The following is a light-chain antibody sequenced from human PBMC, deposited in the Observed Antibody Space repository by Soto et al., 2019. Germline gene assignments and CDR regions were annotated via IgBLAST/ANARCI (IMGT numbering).Light chain of an antibody. CDR2: EVN. CDR1: SSDIGGYNF. Sequence: QSALTQPASVSGSPGQSITISCTGTSSDIGGYNFVSWYQHHPGKAPKLMIYEVNNRPSGVSSRFSGSKSGNTASLTISGLQTEDEAYYYCSSFTTSSTLVVFGGGTKVTVL. J-gene: IGLJ2*01. CDR3: SSFTTSSTLVV. V-gene: IGLV2-14*01.